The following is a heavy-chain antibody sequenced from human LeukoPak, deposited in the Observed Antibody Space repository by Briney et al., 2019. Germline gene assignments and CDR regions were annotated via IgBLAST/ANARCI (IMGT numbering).Heavy chain of an antibody. CDR2: IYYSGST. CDR1: GGSISSYY. V-gene: IGHV4-59*01. Sequence: SETLSLTCSVSGGSISSYYWSWIRQPPGKGLEWIGYIYYSGSTNYNPSLKSRVTISVDTSKNQFSLKLSSVNTADTAVYYCARNRYSGYGPWYYYYMDVWGKGTTVTVSS. D-gene: IGHD5-12*01. CDR3: ARNRYSGYGPWYYYYMDV. J-gene: IGHJ6*03.